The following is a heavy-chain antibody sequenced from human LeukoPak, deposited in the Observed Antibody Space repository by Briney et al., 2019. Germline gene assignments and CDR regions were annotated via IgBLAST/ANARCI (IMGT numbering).Heavy chain of an antibody. CDR2: INHSGST. V-gene: IGHV4-34*01. CDR3: ARGSSLCCSSTSCPYYYYYMDV. CDR1: GGSFSGYY. J-gene: IGHJ6*03. D-gene: IGHD2-2*01. Sequence: SETLSLTCAVYGGSFSGYYWSWIRQPPGKGLEWIGEINHSGSTNYNPTLKSRVTISVDTSKNQFSLKLSSVTAADTAVYYCARGSSLCCSSTSCPYYYYYMDVWGKGTTVTVSS.